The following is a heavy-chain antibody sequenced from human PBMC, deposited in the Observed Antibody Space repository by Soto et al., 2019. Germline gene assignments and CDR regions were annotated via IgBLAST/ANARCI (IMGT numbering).Heavy chain of an antibody. CDR3: ARSGNNWFDP. CDR1: GDSINSYY. CDR2: IYYTGNT. J-gene: IGHJ5*02. V-gene: IGHV4-59*01. Sequence: QVHLQESGPGLVKPSETLSLTCSVSGDSINSYYWNWIRQPPGKGLEWIGYIYYTGNTNYNPSLKSLVIISLDMSKHQFSLSLSSVTAADTAVYYCARSGNNWFDPWGQGTLVTVSS.